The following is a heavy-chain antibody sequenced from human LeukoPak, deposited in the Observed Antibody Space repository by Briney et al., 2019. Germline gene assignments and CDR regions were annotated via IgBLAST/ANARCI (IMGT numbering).Heavy chain of an antibody. J-gene: IGHJ4*02. V-gene: IGHV3-23*01. CDR1: GFTVSSNY. CDR2: ISGSGDRT. CDR3: AKAYSYGSGYFYSHFDN. D-gene: IGHD3-10*01. Sequence: GGSLRLSCAASGFTVSSNYMTWVRQAPGKGLEWVSTISGSGDRTYYADSVKGRFSISRDNSKNSLYLEMSSLRAEDTAVYYCAKAYSYGSGYFYSHFDNWGQGALVTVSS.